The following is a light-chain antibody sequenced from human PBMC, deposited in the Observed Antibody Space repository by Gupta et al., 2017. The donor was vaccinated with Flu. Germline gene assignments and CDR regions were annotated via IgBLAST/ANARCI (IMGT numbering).Light chain of an antibody. CDR2: DYN. CDR3: QLWHSYTDHVM. V-gene: IGLV3-21*02. J-gene: IGLJ3*02. CDR1: NIGSQS. Sequence: SSVLTQPPSVSVAPGQTARITCGADNIGSQSVHWYQQRPGQAPVLLVYDYNARPSGVPAPVSDSTSGQTATATLTISRVEAGDEADYYCQLWHSYTDHVMFGGGTKLTVL.